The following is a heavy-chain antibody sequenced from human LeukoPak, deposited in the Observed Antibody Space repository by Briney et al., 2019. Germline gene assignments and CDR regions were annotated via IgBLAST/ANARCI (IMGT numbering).Heavy chain of an antibody. J-gene: IGHJ4*02. D-gene: IGHD6-13*01. CDR3: AALGGPGIAAAGIDY. Sequence: SETLSLTCTVSGGSISFISSSTYYWGWIRQAPGKGLEWIGSLYYGENSHYNPSLKSRATLSVDTSNNQFSLKLSSVTAADTAVYYCAALGGPGIAAAGIDYWGQGTLVTVSS. CDR2: LYYGENS. V-gene: IGHV4-39*01. CDR1: GGSISFISSSTYY.